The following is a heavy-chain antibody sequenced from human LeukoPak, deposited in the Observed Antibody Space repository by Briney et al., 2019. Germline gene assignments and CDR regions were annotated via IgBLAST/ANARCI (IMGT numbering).Heavy chain of an antibody. D-gene: IGHD4-11*01. CDR2: IWYDGSKK. CDR3: ARSNTVTSNYYYGMDV. V-gene: IGHV3-33*08. J-gene: IGHJ6*02. Sequence: GRSLRLSCAASGFTFTNYGMQWVRQAPGKGLEWVAVIWYDGSKKYYADSVKGRFTISRDNSKNTLDLQMSSLRAEDTAEYYCARSNTVTSNYYYGMDVWGQGTTVTVSS. CDR1: GFTFTNYG.